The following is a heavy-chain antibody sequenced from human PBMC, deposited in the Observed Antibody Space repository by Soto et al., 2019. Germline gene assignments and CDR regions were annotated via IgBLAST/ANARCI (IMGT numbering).Heavy chain of an antibody. Sequence: ASVKVSCKAPGYTFTSYYMHWVRQAPGQGLEWMGIINPSGGSTSYAQKFQGRVTMTRDTSTSTVYMELSSLRSEDTAVYYCARESGAPERRSGELFVLYYYYGMDVWGQGTTVTVSS. CDR3: ARESGAPERRSGELFVLYYYYGMDV. V-gene: IGHV1-46*01. CDR1: GYTFTSYY. CDR2: INPSGGST. D-gene: IGHD3-10*01. J-gene: IGHJ6*02.